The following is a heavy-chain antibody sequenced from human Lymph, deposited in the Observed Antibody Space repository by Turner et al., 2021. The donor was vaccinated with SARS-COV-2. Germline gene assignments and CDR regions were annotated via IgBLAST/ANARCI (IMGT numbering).Heavy chain of an antibody. CDR1: GFTFNNYP. V-gene: IGHV3-30-3*01. D-gene: IGHD3-10*01. J-gene: IGHJ4*02. Sequence: QVLLVEPGGGVVQPEWSLRLSRAASGFTFNNYPMHWVRGDAGKGLEWVAFISYDGSNKYYADSVKGRLTISRDKSKNTLYLQMNSLRAEDTAVYYCARDASGSGTLDYWGQGTLVTVSS. CDR3: ARDASGSGTLDY. CDR2: ISYDGSNK.